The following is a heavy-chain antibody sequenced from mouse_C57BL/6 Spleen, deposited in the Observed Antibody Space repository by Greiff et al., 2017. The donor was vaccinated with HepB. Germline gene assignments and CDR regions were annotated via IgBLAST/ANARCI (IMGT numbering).Heavy chain of an antibody. CDR2: IDPGSGST. J-gene: IGHJ3*01. CDR1: GYTFTSYW. V-gene: IGHV1-55*01. CDR3: ARAENRYGDAGFAY. D-gene: IGHD2-13*01. Sequence: VQLQQPGAELVKPGASVKMSCKASGYTFTSYWITWVKQRPGQGLEWIGDIDPGSGSTNYNEKFKGKSTLTVDKSSSTAYMQLSSLTSEDSAVYDGARAENRYGDAGFAYWGQGTLVTVSA.